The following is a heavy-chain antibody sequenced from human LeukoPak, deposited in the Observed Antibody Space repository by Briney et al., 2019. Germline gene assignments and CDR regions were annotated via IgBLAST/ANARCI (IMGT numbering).Heavy chain of an antibody. D-gene: IGHD2/OR15-2a*01. Sequence: SETLSLTCIVSGDSNSNSYWTWIRQPPGKGLEWIGYIYHSGTTSYNPSLKSRVTISLNTSKNQFSLRLSSVTAADTAVYFCVRVSGYCDTTACTDYFDLWGQGTLVAVST. CDR1: GDSNSNSY. CDR2: IYHSGTT. V-gene: IGHV4-59*01. J-gene: IGHJ4*02. CDR3: VRVSGYCDTTACTDYFDL.